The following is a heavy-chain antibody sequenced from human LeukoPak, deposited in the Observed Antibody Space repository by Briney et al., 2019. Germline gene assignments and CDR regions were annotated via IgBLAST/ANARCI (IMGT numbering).Heavy chain of an antibody. CDR3: ARDRDTAAAFSTYFDY. Sequence: PGGTLRLSCAASGFTFSSYGMSWVRQAPGKGLEWVSYISSSGSTIYYADSVKGRFTISRDNAKNSLYLQMNSLRAEDTAVYYCARDRDTAAAFSTYFDYWGQGTLVTVSS. CDR1: GFTFSSYG. V-gene: IGHV3-48*04. CDR2: ISSSGSTI. J-gene: IGHJ4*02. D-gene: IGHD6-13*01.